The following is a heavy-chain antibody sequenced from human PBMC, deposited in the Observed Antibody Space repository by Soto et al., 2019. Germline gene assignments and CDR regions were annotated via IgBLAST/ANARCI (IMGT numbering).Heavy chain of an antibody. CDR2: INVGNGNT. V-gene: IGHV1-3*05. J-gene: IGHJ4*02. D-gene: IGHD6-19*01. CDR1: GYTFTNYA. Sequence: QVQLVQSGAEEKKHGASVRVSCKASGYTFTNYAMHWVPQAPGQRHEWMEGINVGNGNTEYSQKFQGRVTISRETSATTAYMELSSLTSEDTAVYYCAKEGHSSGWSFFDYWGQGPLVTVSS. CDR3: AKEGHSSGWSFFDY.